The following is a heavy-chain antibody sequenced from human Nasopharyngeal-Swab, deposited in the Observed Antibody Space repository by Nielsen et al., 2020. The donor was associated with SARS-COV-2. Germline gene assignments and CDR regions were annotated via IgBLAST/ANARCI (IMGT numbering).Heavy chain of an antibody. V-gene: IGHV3-23*01. CDR1: GFTFGSYA. D-gene: IGHD3-22*01. Sequence: GGSLRLSCAASGFTFGSYAMSWVRQAPGKGLEWVSAISGSGGSTYYADSVKGRFTISRDNSKNTLYLQMNSLRAEDTAVYYCAKEPIVTMIVVVIDTYFDYWGQGTLVTVSS. CDR3: AKEPIVTMIVVVIDTYFDY. CDR2: ISGSGGST. J-gene: IGHJ4*02.